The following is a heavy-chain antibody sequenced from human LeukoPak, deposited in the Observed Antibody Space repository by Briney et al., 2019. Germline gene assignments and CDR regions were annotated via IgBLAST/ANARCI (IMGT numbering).Heavy chain of an antibody. CDR1: GFTVNNNY. D-gene: IGHD1-26*01. Sequence: GGSLILSCAASGFTVNNNYMSWVRQAPGKGLEWVSVIYSSGTTFYADSVKGRVTISRDNSNNSLSLSMNALRMTDSGRYYCARGSLRTKVGAGGDFWGQGILVAVSS. V-gene: IGHV3-66*01. CDR2: IYSSGTT. J-gene: IGHJ4*02. CDR3: ARGSLRTKVGAGGDF.